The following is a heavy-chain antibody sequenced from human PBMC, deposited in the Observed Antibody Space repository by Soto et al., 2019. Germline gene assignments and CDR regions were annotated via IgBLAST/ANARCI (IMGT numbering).Heavy chain of an antibody. CDR3: AREDDGGDRDYYGLDV. J-gene: IGHJ6*02. Sequence: TLSLTCTVSGGSISFDHYHWTWIRQPPRKGLEWIGYVHYSGSVLYNPSLQSRVSISVDTSKNQLSLKLSSVTAADTAVYFCAREDDGGDRDYYGLDVWGQGTTVTVSS. CDR1: GGSISFDHYH. V-gene: IGHV4-30-4*01. CDR2: VHYSGSV. D-gene: IGHD2-21*02.